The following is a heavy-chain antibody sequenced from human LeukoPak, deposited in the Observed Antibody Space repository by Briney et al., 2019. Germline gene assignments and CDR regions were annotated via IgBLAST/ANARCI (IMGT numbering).Heavy chain of an antibody. J-gene: IGHJ4*02. D-gene: IGHD6-19*01. CDR2: IRSKTYGEKT. V-gene: IGHV3-49*04. Sequence: GGSLRLSCTASGFTFCDNAMTWVRQAPGRGLEWVGFIRSKTYGEKTEYAASVKGRFTISRDDSQSIAYLQMNSLKSEDTAVYYCTRGIAKTGMNCWGQGTLVTVSA. CDR3: TRGIAKTGMNC. CDR1: GFTFCDNA.